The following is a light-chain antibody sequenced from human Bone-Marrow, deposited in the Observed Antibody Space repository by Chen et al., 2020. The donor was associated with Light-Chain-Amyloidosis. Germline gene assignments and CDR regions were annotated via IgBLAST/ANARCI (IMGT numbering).Light chain of an antibody. Sequence: EIVLTQSSGTMSLSPWEGANLSCRSSQTISSNYLTWYQQKFCQAPRLLIYGSSSRATGIPDRFTGSGSGTDFTLTINRLEPEDFAMYYCQQYGTSPLTFGGGTKVEIK. CDR1: QTISSNY. CDR2: GSS. V-gene: IGKV3-20*01. CDR3: QQYGTSPLT. J-gene: IGKJ4*01.